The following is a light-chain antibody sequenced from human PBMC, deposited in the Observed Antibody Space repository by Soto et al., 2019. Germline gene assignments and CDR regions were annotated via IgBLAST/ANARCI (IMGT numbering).Light chain of an antibody. CDR3: LLSYNGPYV. J-gene: IGLJ1*01. CDR2: DTT. V-gene: IGLV7-46*01. Sequence: QTLVTQDPSLTVSPGGTVTLTCGSSTGAVTNGHYPYWFQQKPGQAPRTLIYDTTNRHSWTPARFSGSLLGGKAALTLSGAQPEDEAEYYCLLSYNGPYVFGTGTKATVL. CDR1: TGAVTNGHY.